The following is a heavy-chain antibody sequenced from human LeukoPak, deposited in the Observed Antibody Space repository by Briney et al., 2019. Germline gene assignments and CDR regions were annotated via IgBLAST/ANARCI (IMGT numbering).Heavy chain of an antibody. D-gene: IGHD3-10*01. CDR3: TRDRSYSDFDY. CDR1: GFIFSDHT. V-gene: IGHV3-21*01. CDR2: IGGTNGAI. Sequence: GGSLRLSCAASGFIFSDHTMNWVRQAPGKGLEGVSSIGGTNGAIFYADSVKGRFTISRDNVENSLSLQMNSLRAEDRAVYYCTRDRSYSDFDYWGQGTLVTVSS. J-gene: IGHJ4*02.